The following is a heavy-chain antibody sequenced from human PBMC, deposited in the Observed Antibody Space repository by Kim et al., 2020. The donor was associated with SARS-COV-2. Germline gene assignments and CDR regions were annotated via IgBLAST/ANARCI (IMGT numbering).Heavy chain of an antibody. CDR2: INMNGSIT. J-gene: IGHJ5*01. Sequence: GGSLRLSCAASGFTFSGYWMHWVRQAPGKGLVWVSRINMNGSITTYGDSVKGRFTVSSDNAQNTLYLQMYSLRSDDTSLYSCSRLSSSSSLCHVPLFPVS. CDR3: SRLSSSSS. CDR1: GFTFSGYW. V-gene: IGHV3-74*01.